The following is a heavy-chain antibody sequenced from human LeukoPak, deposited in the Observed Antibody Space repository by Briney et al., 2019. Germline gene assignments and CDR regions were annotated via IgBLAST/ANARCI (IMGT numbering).Heavy chain of an antibody. D-gene: IGHD3-3*01. CDR1: GFTFSSYA. V-gene: IGHV3-30-3*01. Sequence: GRSLRLSCAASGFTFSSYAMHWVRQAPGKGLEWAAVISYDGSNKYYADSVKGRFTISRDNSKNTLYLQMNSLRAEDTAVYYCARGSRFLEWLPFYYYYYGMDVWGQGTMVTVSS. CDR3: ARGSRFLEWLPFYYYYYGMDV. CDR2: ISYDGSNK. J-gene: IGHJ6*02.